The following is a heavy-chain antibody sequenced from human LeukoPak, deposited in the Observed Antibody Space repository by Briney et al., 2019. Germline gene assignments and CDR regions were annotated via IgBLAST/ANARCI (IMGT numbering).Heavy chain of an antibody. V-gene: IGHV4-30-4*08. Sequence: SQTLSLTCTVSGGSISSDDYYWTWIRQPPGKGLEWIGYIYYSGSTYYNPSLKSRVTISVDTSRNQFSLKLSSATAADTAVYYCARYYYDITAYDYWGQGTLVTVSS. CDR1: GGSISSDDYY. J-gene: IGHJ4*02. D-gene: IGHD3-22*01. CDR3: ARYYYDITAYDY. CDR2: IYYSGST.